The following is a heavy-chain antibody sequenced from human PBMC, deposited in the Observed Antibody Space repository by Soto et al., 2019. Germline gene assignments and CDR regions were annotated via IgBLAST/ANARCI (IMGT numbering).Heavy chain of an antibody. D-gene: IGHD5-18*01. CDR3: ATQIDTVMVFRD. J-gene: IGHJ4*02. V-gene: IGHV1-18*01. CDR1: DKTFLSYG. CDR2: ISPYNGNT. Sequence: ASVKVSCKASDKTFLSYGISWVRQGPGQGLEWMGWISPYNGNTNYAQKLQGRVTMTTDTSTCTAYMELRSLRSDDTAVYYCATQIDTVMVFRDWGQGTLVTVSS.